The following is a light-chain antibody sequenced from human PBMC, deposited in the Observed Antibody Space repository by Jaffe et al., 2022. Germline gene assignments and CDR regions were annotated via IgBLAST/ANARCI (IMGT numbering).Light chain of an antibody. CDR1: QVITSY. CDR2: ATS. J-gene: IGKJ5*01. V-gene: IGKV1-9*01. CDR3: QQLNSYPIT. Sequence: DIQLTQSPSFLSASVGDRVTITCRASQVITSYLAWYQQKPGKAPKLLIYATSTLQSGVPSRFSGSGSGTEFTLTISSLQPEDFATYYCQQLNSYPITFGQGTRLEIK.